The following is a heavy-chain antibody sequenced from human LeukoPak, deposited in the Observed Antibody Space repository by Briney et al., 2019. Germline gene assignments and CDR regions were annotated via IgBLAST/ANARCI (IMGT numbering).Heavy chain of an antibody. D-gene: IGHD2-2*01. CDR2: INPNSGGT. CDR3: AREVVSRYFDY. Sequence: ASVKVSCKASGYTFTGYYMHWVRQAPGQGLEWMGWINPNSGGTNYAQKFQGRVTMTRDTSISTAYMELSSLRSEDMAVYYCAREVVSRYFDYWGQGTLATVSS. J-gene: IGHJ4*02. V-gene: IGHV1-2*02. CDR1: GYTFTGYY.